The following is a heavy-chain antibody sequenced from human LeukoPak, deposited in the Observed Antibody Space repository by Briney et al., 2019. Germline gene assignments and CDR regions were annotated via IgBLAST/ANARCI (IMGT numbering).Heavy chain of an antibody. Sequence: PSETLSLTCTVSGGSISSGGYYWSWIRQHPGKGLEWTGYIYYSGSTCYNPSLKSRVTISVDTSKNQFSLKLSSVTAADTAVYYCARSRYYYDSSGYYYYFDYWGQGTLVTVSS. J-gene: IGHJ4*02. CDR3: ARSRYYYDSSGYYYYFDY. V-gene: IGHV4-31*03. CDR1: GGSISSGGYY. CDR2: IYYSGST. D-gene: IGHD3-22*01.